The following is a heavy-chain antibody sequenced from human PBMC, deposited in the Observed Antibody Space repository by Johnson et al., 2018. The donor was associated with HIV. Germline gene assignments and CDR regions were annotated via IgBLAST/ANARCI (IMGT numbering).Heavy chain of an antibody. CDR1: GFTFSSYG. CDR2: IRYDGSNK. Sequence: QVQLVESGGGVVQPGGSLRLSCAASGFTFSSYGMHWVRQAPGKGLEWVAFIRYDGSNKYYADSVKGRFTISRDNSKNTLYLQMNSLRAEDTSVYYCAKGDPVEGDVDDAFHIWGQGTMVTVSS. J-gene: IGHJ3*02. D-gene: IGHD2-21*01. CDR3: AKGDPVEGDVDDAFHI. V-gene: IGHV3-30*02.